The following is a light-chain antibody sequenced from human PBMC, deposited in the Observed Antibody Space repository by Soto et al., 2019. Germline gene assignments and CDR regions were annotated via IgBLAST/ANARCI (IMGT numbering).Light chain of an antibody. CDR1: SSNIGSNA. Sequence: QSALTQPPSASGTPGQRVTISCSGSSSNIGSNAVSWYQQLPGTAPKLLIYSDNQRPSVVPDRFSGSKSGTSASLAISGLQSEDEADYYCATWDDSLNGQGVFGGGTKVTVL. J-gene: IGLJ3*02. V-gene: IGLV1-44*01. CDR3: ATWDDSLNGQGV. CDR2: SDN.